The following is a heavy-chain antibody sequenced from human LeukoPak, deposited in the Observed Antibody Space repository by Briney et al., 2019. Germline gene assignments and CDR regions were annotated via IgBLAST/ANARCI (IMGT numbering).Heavy chain of an antibody. Sequence: SVKVSCEASGGTFSSYAISWVRQAPGQGLEWMGGIIPIFGTANYAQKFQGRVTITADESTSTAYMELSSLRSEDTAVYYCASGRKYDYGDYGSFDYWGQGTLVTVSS. CDR3: ASGRKYDYGDYGSFDY. CDR2: IIPIFGTA. D-gene: IGHD4-17*01. J-gene: IGHJ4*02. CDR1: GGTFSSYA. V-gene: IGHV1-69*13.